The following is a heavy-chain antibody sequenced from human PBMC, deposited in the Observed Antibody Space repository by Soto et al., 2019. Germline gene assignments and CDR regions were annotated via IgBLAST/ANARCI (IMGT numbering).Heavy chain of an antibody. CDR3: ARDITVTSFGNYYGMDA. CDR1: GGSISSGGYY. D-gene: IGHD4-17*01. V-gene: IGHV4-31*03. J-gene: IGHJ6*02. CDR2: IYYSGST. Sequence: SETLSLTYTVSGGSISSGGYYGSWIPSHPGKGLEWIGYIYYSGSTYYNPSLKSRVTISVDTSKNQFSLKLSSVTAADTAVYYCARDITVTSFGNYYGMDAWGQGATVTVSS.